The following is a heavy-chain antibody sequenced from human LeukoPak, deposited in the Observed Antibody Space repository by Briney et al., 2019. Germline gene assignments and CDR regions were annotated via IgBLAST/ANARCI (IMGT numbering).Heavy chain of an antibody. J-gene: IGHJ5*02. V-gene: IGHV4-34*01. CDR1: GGPFSGYY. CDR2: INHSGST. Sequence: SETLSLTCAVYGGPFSGYYWSWIRQPPGKGLEWIGEINHSGSTNYNPSLKSRVTISVDTSKNQFSLKLSSVTAADTAVYYCARGRYYISIRFDPWGQGTLVTVSS. CDR3: ARGRYYISIRFDP. D-gene: IGHD3-10*01.